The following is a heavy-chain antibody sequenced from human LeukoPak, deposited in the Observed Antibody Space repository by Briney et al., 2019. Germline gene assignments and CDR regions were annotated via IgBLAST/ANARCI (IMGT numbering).Heavy chain of an antibody. CDR3: ARDSGSFEGDY. CDR2: INPSGGST. V-gene: IGHV1-46*01. CDR1: GYTFTSYA. D-gene: IGHD1-26*01. Sequence: ASVKVSCKASGYTFTSYAMHWVRQAPGQGLEWMGIINPSGGSTSYAQKFQGRVTMTRDTSTSTVYMELSSLRSEDTAVYYCARDSGSFEGDYWGQGTLVTVSS. J-gene: IGHJ4*02.